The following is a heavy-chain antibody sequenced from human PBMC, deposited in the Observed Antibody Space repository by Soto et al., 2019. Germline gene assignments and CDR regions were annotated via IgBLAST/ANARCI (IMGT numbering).Heavy chain of an antibody. J-gene: IGHJ6*02. CDR1: GGTFSSYA. D-gene: IGHD2-2*02. Sequence: QVQLVQSGAEVKKPGSSVKVSCKASGGTFSSYAISWVRQAPGQGLEWMGGIIPIFGTANYAQKFQGRVTITADESTSTAYMELSSLSSEDTAVYYCASKVVPAAIGGSYYYGMDVWGQGTTVTVSS. CDR2: IIPIFGTA. V-gene: IGHV1-69*01. CDR3: ASKVVPAAIGGSYYYGMDV.